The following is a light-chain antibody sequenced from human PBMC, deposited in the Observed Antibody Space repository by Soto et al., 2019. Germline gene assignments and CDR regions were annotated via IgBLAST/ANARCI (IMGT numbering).Light chain of an antibody. J-gene: IGKJ1*01. CDR1: QSVGSK. CDR2: GAS. CDR3: QQYNNWPPWT. V-gene: IGKV3-15*01. Sequence: EIVMTQYPATLSVSPGEGATLSCRASQSVGSKLAWYQQKPGQAPRLLIYGASNRAGGVPARFSGSGSGTEFTLTISSLQSEDFAVYFCQQYNNWPPWTFGQGTKVEIK.